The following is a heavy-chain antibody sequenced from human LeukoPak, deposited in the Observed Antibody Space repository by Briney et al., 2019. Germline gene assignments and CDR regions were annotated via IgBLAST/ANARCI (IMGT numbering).Heavy chain of an antibody. Sequence: RGSLRLPCVLCGFTYSVHYMDCLRQAAGKGLEWVGRSRNKDHRYSTEYAASVEGRFTISRDLSKNSLYLQMNSLKVEYTAIYYCVRGHDSFDYCDQGTRVTVSS. CDR2: SRNKDHRYST. V-gene: IGHV3-72*01. CDR3: VRGHDSFDY. J-gene: IGHJ4*02. CDR1: GFTYSVHY.